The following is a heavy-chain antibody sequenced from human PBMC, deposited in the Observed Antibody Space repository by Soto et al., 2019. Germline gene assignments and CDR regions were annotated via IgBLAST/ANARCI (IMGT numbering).Heavy chain of an antibody. CDR1: GFTFSSYS. CDR2: ISSSSSTI. V-gene: IGHV3-48*02. D-gene: IGHD3-10*01. CDR3: ARLLLWFGESYGMDV. Sequence: PGGSLRLSCAASGFTFSSYSMNWVRQAPGKGLEWVSYISSSSSTIYYADSVKGRFTISRDNAKNSLYLQMNSLRDEDTAVYYCARLLLWFGESYGMDVWGPGTTVTVSS. J-gene: IGHJ6*02.